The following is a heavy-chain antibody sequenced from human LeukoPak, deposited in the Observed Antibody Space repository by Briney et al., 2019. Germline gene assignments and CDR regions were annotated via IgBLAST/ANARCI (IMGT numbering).Heavy chain of an antibody. CDR1: GYTFTSYD. V-gene: IGHV1-8*02. J-gene: IGHJ4*02. D-gene: IGHD3-22*01. Sequence: ASVKVSCKASGYTFTSYDINWVRQASGQGLEWMGWMNPNSGNTGYSQKFQGRVTMTTDTSTSTAYMELRSLRSDDTAVYYCARDLGAYYYDSSGYSLHWGQGTLVTVSS. CDR2: MNPNSGNT. CDR3: ARDLGAYYYDSSGYSLH.